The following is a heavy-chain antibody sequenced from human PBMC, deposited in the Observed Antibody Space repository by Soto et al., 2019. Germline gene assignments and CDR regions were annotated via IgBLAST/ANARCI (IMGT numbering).Heavy chain of an antibody. V-gene: IGHV4-4*07. Sequence: SETLSLTCTVSGGAISRYYWRWLRLPAGKGLERIGRIYTSGSTHDNPALKGRVTMQVDPSTTRFPLKLSSVSAADTAVYYCPRAEANCRSTTCYRGNWFGPWSQGARVTVS. CDR3: PRAEANCRSTTCYRGNWFGP. CDR2: IYTSGST. CDR1: GGAISRYY. J-gene: IGHJ5*02. D-gene: IGHD2-2*02.